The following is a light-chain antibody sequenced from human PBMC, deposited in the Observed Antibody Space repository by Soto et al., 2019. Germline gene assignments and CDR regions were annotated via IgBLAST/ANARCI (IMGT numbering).Light chain of an antibody. CDR3: QQPYSTVRT. J-gene: IGKJ1*01. Sequence: DIQMTQSPSSLSASVGDRVSITFRASQYISTYLNWYQQKPGKAPKLLIYAASNLQSGVPSRFSGSGSGTEFTLTISSLQPEDFATYYCQQPYSTVRTFGQGTKVDIK. CDR1: QYISTY. CDR2: AAS. V-gene: IGKV1-39*01.